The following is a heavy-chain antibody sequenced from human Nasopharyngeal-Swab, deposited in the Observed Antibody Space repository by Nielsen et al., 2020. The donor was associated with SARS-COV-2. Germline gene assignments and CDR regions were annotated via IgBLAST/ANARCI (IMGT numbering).Heavy chain of an antibody. D-gene: IGHD1-26*01. Sequence: GESLKIPCAASGFTFSSYAMSWVRQAPGKGLEWVSAISGSGGSTYYAVSVKGRFTISRDNSKNPLYLQMNSLRAEDTAVYYCAKDLGAKPYYYGMDVWGQGTTVTVSS. V-gene: IGHV3-23*01. CDR3: AKDLGAKPYYYGMDV. CDR2: ISGSGGST. CDR1: GFTFSSYA. J-gene: IGHJ6*02.